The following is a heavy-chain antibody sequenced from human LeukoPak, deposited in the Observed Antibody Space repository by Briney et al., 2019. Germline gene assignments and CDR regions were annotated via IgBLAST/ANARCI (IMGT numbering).Heavy chain of an antibody. CDR1: GFTFSSYA. V-gene: IGHV3-23*01. CDR2: ISGSGGST. D-gene: IGHD3-16*01. CDR3: AKVNPGGYYYYYGMDV. J-gene: IGHJ6*02. Sequence: GGSLRLSCAASGFTFSSYAMSWVRQAPGKGLEWVSAISGSGGSTYYADSVKGRFTISRDNSKNTLYLQMNSLRAEDTAVYYCAKVNPGGYYYYYGMDVWGQGTTVTVSS.